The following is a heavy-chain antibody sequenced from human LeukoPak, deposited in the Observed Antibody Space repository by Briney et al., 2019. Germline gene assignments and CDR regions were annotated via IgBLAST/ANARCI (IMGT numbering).Heavy chain of an antibody. CDR1: GYTFTSYG. V-gene: IGHV1-18*01. D-gene: IGHD6-19*01. CDR2: ISAYNGNT. CDR3: ARVLSPITSSGRYDDPAD. J-gene: IGHJ4*02. Sequence: ASVKVSCKASGYTFTSYGISWVRQAPGQGLEWMGWISAYNGNTNYAQKLQGRVTMTTDTSTSTAYMELRSLRSDDTAVYYCARVLSPITSSGRYDDPADWGQGTLVTVSS.